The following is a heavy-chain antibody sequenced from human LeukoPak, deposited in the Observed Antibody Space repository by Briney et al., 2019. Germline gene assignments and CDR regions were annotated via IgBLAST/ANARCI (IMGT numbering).Heavy chain of an antibody. CDR3: ARGRLSTL. CDR2: MNPNGIAA. D-gene: IGHD2-2*01. V-gene: IGHV1-8*01. CDR1: GYPFSIYD. Sequence: GASVKVSCKASGYPFSIYDVNWVRQAAGQELEWLGWMNPNGIAAGYSQKFQDRVTLTMDTSTSTAYLELSSLRSEDTAVYYCARGRLSTLWGQGTLVTVSS. J-gene: IGHJ4*02.